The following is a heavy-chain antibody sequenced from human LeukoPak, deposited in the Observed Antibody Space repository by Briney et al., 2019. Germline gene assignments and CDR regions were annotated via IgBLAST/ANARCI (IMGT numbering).Heavy chain of an antibody. CDR3: AKRGVVIRVILVGFHKEAYYFDS. Sequence: PGGSLRLSCAVSGITLSNYGMSWVRQAPGKGLEWVAGIRGSGGSTNYADSVKGRFTISRDNSKNTLYLHMSSPRAEDTAVYLCAKRGVVIRVILVGFHKEAYYFDSWGQGALVTVSS. CDR2: IRGSGGST. D-gene: IGHD3-22*01. V-gene: IGHV3-23*01. J-gene: IGHJ4*02. CDR1: GITLSNYG.